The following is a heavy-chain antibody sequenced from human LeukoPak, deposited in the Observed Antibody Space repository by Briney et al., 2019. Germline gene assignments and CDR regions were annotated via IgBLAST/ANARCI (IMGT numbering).Heavy chain of an antibody. CDR3: ARVRGKYYYGSGKLGFFDY. CDR1: GGSFSGYY. J-gene: IGHJ4*02. D-gene: IGHD3-10*01. V-gene: IGHV4-34*01. Sequence: SEALSLTCAVYGGSFSGYYWSWIRQPPGKGLEWIGEINHSGSTNYNPSLKSRVTISVDTSKNQFSLKLSSVTAADTAVYYCARVRGKYYYGSGKLGFFDYRGQGTLVTVSS. CDR2: INHSGST.